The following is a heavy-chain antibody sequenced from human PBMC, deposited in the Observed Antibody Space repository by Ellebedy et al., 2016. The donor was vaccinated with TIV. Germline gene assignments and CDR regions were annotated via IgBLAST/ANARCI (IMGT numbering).Heavy chain of an antibody. J-gene: IGHJ4*02. V-gene: IGHV3-30-3*01. D-gene: IGHD2-15*01. CDR3: ASPSYCSGDTCTSLFDY. CDR1: GFSFGTYA. CDR2: ISYDGSNK. Sequence: GGPLRLSXAVSGFSFGTYAMHWVRQAPGKGLEWVAVISYDGSNKYYADSVKGRFTISRDNSKNTMYLQMNSLRVEDTAVYYCASPSYCSGDTCTSLFDYWGQGTLVTVSS.